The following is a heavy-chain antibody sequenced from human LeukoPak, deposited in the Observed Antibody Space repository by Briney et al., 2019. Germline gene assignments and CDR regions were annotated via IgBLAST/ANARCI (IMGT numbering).Heavy chain of an antibody. D-gene: IGHD6-6*01. Sequence: SETLSLTCAVSGYSISSGYYWGWIRQPPGKGLEWIGSIYHSGTTYYNLSLTSRVTISVDTPKNHFSLKVNSVTAADTAVYYCAKPQSSLSHFYDSWGQGTLITVSS. V-gene: IGHV4-38-2*01. CDR1: GYSISSGYY. CDR2: IYHSGTT. J-gene: IGHJ4*02. CDR3: AKPQSSLSHFYDS.